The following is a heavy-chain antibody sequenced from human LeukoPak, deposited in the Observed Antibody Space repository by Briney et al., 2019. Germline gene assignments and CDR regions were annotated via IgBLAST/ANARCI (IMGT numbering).Heavy chain of an antibody. CDR2: IYYSGST. Sequence: PSETLSLTCTVSGGSISSYYWSWIRQPPGKGLELVGYIYYSGSTNYNPSLKSRVTISVDTSKNQFSLKLSSVTAADTAVYYCARLARYCSGGSCTSFDYWGQGTLVTVSS. J-gene: IGHJ4*02. V-gene: IGHV4-59*08. CDR1: GGSISSYY. CDR3: ARLARYCSGGSCTSFDY. D-gene: IGHD2-15*01.